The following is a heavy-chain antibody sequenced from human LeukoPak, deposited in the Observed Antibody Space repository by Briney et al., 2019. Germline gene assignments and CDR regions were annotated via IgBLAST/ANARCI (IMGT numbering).Heavy chain of an antibody. D-gene: IGHD4-17*01. V-gene: IGHV3-20*04. Sequence: GGSLRLSCAASGFTFDDYGMSWVRQAPGKGLEWVSGINWNGGSTGYADSVKGRLTISRGNAKNSLYLQMNSLRAEDTALYYCARVGLRTYAFDIWGQGTMVTVSS. CDR1: GFTFDDYG. CDR3: ARVGLRTYAFDI. CDR2: INWNGGST. J-gene: IGHJ3*02.